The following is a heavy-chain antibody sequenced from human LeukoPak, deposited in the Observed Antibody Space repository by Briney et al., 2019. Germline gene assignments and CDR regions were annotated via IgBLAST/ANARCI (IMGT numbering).Heavy chain of an antibody. J-gene: IGHJ4*02. CDR3: AKDWGREFASGSSYFDD. CDR1: GFTFSSYG. V-gene: IGHV3-30*02. Sequence: GGSLRLSCAASGFTFSSYGIHWVRQAPGKGLEWVAFIRYDGSNKYYADSVKGRFTISRDNSKNTLYLQMNSLRAEDTAVYYCAKDWGREFASGSSYFDDWGQGTLVTVSS. CDR2: IRYDGSNK. D-gene: IGHD3-10*01.